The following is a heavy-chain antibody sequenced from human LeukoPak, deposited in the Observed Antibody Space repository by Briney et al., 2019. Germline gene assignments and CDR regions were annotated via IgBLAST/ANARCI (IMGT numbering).Heavy chain of an antibody. D-gene: IGHD3-16*02. Sequence: PSETLSLTCTVSGGSISSSSYYWGWIRQPPGKGLEWIGSIYYSGSTYYNPSLKSRVTISVDTSKNQFSLKLSSVTAADTAVYYCARVYDYVWGSYRPGNWFDPWGQGTLVTVSS. CDR3: ARVYDYVWGSYRPGNWFDP. CDR2: IYYSGST. CDR1: GGSISSSSYY. J-gene: IGHJ5*02. V-gene: IGHV4-39*07.